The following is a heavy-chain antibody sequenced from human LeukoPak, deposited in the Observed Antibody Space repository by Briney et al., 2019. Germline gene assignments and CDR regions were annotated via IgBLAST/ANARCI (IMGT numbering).Heavy chain of an antibody. Sequence: GGSLRLSCAASGFTFSDYYMSWIRQAPGKGLEWVANIKQDGSEKYYVDSVKGRFTISRDNAKNSLYLQMNSLRAEDTAVYYCARDRVGCSGGSCYSITNWFDPWGQGTLVTVSS. CDR3: ARDRVGCSGGSCYSITNWFDP. V-gene: IGHV3-7*01. CDR2: IKQDGSEK. CDR1: GFTFSDYY. J-gene: IGHJ5*02. D-gene: IGHD2-15*01.